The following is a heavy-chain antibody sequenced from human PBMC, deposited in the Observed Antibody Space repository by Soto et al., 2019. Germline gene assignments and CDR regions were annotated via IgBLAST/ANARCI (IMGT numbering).Heavy chain of an antibody. D-gene: IGHD3-22*01. V-gene: IGHV3-23*01. Sequence: LGLFCPVSGFSFNNYAMYCVRLAPGKGLEGVSSISGGGTGTCSADDVRGRFTISSDKSRNTVYLQMSSLRAEETAVYYCAKGHYYDNVGNWVANQAFDSWGQGSLVTVSS. CDR2: ISGGGTGT. CDR1: GFSFNNYA. CDR3: AKGHYYDNVGNWVANQAFDS. J-gene: IGHJ4*02.